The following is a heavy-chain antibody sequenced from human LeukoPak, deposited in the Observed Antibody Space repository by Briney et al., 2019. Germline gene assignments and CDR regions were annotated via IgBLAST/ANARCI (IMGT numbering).Heavy chain of an antibody. D-gene: IGHD3-3*01. Sequence: GGSLRLSCAASGFSFSSYGMHWVRQAPGKGLEWVAVIWYDGSNKYYADSVKGRFTISRDNSKNTLYLQTNSLRAEDTAVYYCARDELRFLEWSGFDPWGQGTLVTVSS. CDR2: IWYDGSNK. CDR3: ARDELRFLEWSGFDP. CDR1: GFSFSSYG. J-gene: IGHJ5*02. V-gene: IGHV3-33*08.